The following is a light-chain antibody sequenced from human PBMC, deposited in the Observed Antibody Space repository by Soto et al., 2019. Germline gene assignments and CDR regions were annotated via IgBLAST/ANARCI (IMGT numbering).Light chain of an antibody. J-gene: IGLJ1*01. CDR2: EGD. Sequence: QSVLTQPASVSGSPGQSITISCSGTSSDVGSSNFVSWYQQHPGKAPKLIIFEGDRRPSGVSGRFSGSKSGNTASLTISGLQAEDEADYYCCSFARSSSFYVFGTGTKV. V-gene: IGLV2-23*01. CDR3: CSFARSSSFYV. CDR1: SSDVGSSNF.